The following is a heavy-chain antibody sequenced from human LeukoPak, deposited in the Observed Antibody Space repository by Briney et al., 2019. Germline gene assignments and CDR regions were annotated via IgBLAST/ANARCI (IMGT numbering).Heavy chain of an antibody. D-gene: IGHD4-17*01. CDR1: GFSLNTRGMG. CDR3: AHLGPDYGYYAFDS. CDR2: IYWDDDK. V-gene: IGHV2-5*02. J-gene: IGHJ4*02. Sequence: SGPTLVKPTKPLTLTCTFSGFSLNTRGMGVAWIRQPPGKALEWLALIYWDDDKRYNPSLRTRLTITKDTSQNQVVLTLTNMDPVDIATYFCAHLGPDYGYYAFDSWGQGSLVTVSS.